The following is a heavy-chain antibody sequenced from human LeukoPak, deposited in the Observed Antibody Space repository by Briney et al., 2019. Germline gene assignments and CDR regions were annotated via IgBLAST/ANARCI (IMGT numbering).Heavy chain of an antibody. V-gene: IGHV3-30*03. J-gene: IGHJ4*02. Sequence: GGSLRLSCAASGFIFSSYGMHWVRQAPGKGLEWVAVISYDGSNKYYADSVKGRFTISRDNSKNTLYLQMNSLRAKDTAVYYCARDGDGDYVGSIDYWGQGTLVTVSS. CDR3: ARDGDGDYVGSIDY. CDR2: ISYDGSNK. CDR1: GFIFSSYG. D-gene: IGHD4-17*01.